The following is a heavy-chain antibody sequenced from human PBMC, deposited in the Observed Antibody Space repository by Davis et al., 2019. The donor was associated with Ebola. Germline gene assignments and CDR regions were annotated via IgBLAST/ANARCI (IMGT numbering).Heavy chain of an antibody. CDR2: INPHNGNT. J-gene: IGHJ4*02. CDR1: GYTFTNYG. V-gene: IGHV1-18*04. CDR3: ARAQVPTTSDH. D-gene: IGHD1-1*01. Sequence: ASVKVSCKASGYTFTNYGITWVRQAPGQGLEWMGWINPHNGNTNYAQNVQGRVTMTTATSTSTAYMEVGSLRSDDTAVYYCARAQVPTTSDHWGQGTLVTVSS.